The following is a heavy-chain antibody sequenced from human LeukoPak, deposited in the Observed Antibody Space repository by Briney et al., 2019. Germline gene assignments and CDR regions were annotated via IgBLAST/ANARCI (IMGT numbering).Heavy chain of an antibody. CDR3: ARDSPIFGALDY. D-gene: IGHD3-3*01. J-gene: IGHJ4*02. CDR2: ISSSSSYI. V-gene: IGHV3-21*01. CDR1: GFTFSSYS. Sequence: PGGSLRLSCAASGFTFSSYSMNWVRQAPGKGLEWVSSISSSSSYIYYADSVKGRFTISRDNAKNSLYLQMNSLRAEDTAVYYCARDSPIFGALDYWGQGTLVTVSS.